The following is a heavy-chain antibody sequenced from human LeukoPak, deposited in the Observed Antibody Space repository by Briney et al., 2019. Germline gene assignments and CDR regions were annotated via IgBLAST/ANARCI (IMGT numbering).Heavy chain of an antibody. V-gene: IGHV4-59*08. D-gene: IGHD6-13*01. J-gene: IGHJ3*02. CDR1: SGSVSSYY. CDR3: ARARYTNSWYAVDI. Sequence: SETLSLTCLVSSGSVSSYYWTWIRQPPGKGLEWIGYIYHTGSNNYSPSLKSRVTMYVDTSKNQLSLKLSSVIDADTAMYYCARARYTNSWYAVDIWGQGTMVTVSS. CDR2: IYHTGSN.